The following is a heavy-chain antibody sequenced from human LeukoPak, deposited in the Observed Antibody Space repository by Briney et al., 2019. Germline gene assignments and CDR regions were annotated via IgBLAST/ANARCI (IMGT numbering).Heavy chain of an antibody. Sequence: PSETLSLTCTVSGASISSYYWSWIRQPPGKGLEWIGYIYYSGSTNCNPSLKSRVSLSVDTSKSQFSLELSSVTAADTAVYYCARHYSSDPFDYWGQGTLVTVSS. D-gene: IGHD6-19*01. V-gene: IGHV4-59*01. CDR2: IYYSGST. CDR1: GASISSYY. CDR3: ARHYSSDPFDY. J-gene: IGHJ4*02.